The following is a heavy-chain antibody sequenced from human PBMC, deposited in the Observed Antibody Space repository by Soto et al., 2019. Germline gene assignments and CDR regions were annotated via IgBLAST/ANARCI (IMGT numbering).Heavy chain of an antibody. CDR1: GFTFSSYW. Sequence: GGSLRLSCAASGFTFSSYWMHWARQAPGKGLVWVSRINSDGSSTSYADSVKGRFTISRDNAKNTLYLQMNSLRAEDTAVYYCARVPGGITGKYFDYWGQGTLVTVSS. J-gene: IGHJ4*02. CDR3: ARVPGGITGKYFDY. D-gene: IGHD1-20*01. CDR2: INSDGSST. V-gene: IGHV3-74*01.